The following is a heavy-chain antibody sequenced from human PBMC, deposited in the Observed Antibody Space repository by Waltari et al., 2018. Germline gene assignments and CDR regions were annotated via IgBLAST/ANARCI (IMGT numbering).Heavy chain of an antibody. CDR2: IYYSGST. CDR3: ARDLTYYYDSSGYYNAFDI. D-gene: IGHD3-22*01. Sequence: QVQLQESGPGLVKPSETLSLTCTVSGGSISSYYWSWIRQPPGKGLEWIGYIYYSGSTNYNPSLKSRVTISVDTSKTQFSLKLSSVTAADTAVYYCARDLTYYYDSSGYYNAFDIWGQGTMVTVSS. V-gene: IGHV4-59*01. CDR1: GGSISSYY. J-gene: IGHJ3*02.